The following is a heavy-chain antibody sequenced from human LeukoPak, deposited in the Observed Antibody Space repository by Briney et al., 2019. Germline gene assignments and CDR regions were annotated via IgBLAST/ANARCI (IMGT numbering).Heavy chain of an antibody. V-gene: IGHV3-7*01. CDR2: IKHDAREK. CDR1: GFTFSSYC. CDR3: ARWAFPADY. D-gene: IGHD2/OR15-2a*01. J-gene: IGHJ4*02. Sequence: PGGSLRLSCTASGFTFSSYCMTWVRQAPGKGLEWVANIKHDAREKYYVDSVKGRFTISRDNAKNSLYLQMNSLRAEDTALYYCARWAFPADYWGQGTLVTVSS.